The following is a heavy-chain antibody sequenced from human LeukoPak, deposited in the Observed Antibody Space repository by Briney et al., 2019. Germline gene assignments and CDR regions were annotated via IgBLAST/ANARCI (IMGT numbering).Heavy chain of an antibody. CDR2: INSDGSST. J-gene: IGHJ3*02. CDR1: GFTFSSYW. D-gene: IGHD3-10*01. CDR3: ARGSPRNAFDI. Sequence: PGGSLRLSCAASGFTFSSYWMHWVRQAPGKGLVWVSHINSDGSSTSYADSVKGRFTISRDNAKNTLYLQMNSLRAEDTAVYYCARGSPRNAFDIWGQGTMVTVSS. V-gene: IGHV3-74*01.